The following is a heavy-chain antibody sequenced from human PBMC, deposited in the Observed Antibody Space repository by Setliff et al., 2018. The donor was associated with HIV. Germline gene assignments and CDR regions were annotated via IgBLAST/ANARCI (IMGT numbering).Heavy chain of an antibody. CDR1: GVTFTTDP. V-gene: IGHV1-69*13. Sequence: AASVKVSCKASGVTFTTDPFTWVRQAPGQGLEWMGRIIPIFGTTNYAQKFQGRVTITADESTTTAYMELSSLRSEDTAVYYCVRVTSSSTGYNYYYGMDVWGQGTKVTVSS. CDR2: IIPIFGTT. J-gene: IGHJ6*02. D-gene: IGHD6-6*01. CDR3: VRVTSSSTGYNYYYGMDV.